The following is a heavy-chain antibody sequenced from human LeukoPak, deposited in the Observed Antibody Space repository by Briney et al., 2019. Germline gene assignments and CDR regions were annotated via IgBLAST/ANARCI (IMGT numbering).Heavy chain of an antibody. CDR3: ARDFESGWYDY. CDR1: SYSFTSYG. Sequence: ASVKVSCKASSYSFTSYGFSWVRQAPGQGLEWMGWISAYNGNTNYAQKLQGRVTMTTDTSTSTAYMELRSLRSDDTAVYYCARDFESGWYDYWGQGTLVTVSS. V-gene: IGHV1-18*01. J-gene: IGHJ4*02. CDR2: ISAYNGNT. D-gene: IGHD6-19*01.